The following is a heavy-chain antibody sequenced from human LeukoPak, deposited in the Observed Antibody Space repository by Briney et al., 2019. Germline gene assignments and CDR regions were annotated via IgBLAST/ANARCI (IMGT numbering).Heavy chain of an antibody. CDR2: INTDGRTT. D-gene: IGHD1/OR15-1a*01. CDR1: GFTFSSYW. V-gene: IGHV3-74*01. Sequence: GGSLRLSCAASGFTFSSYWMHWSRHAPGKGLVWVSRINTDGRTTGYADSVRGRFTISRDNAKNTLYLQMNGLRAEDTAVYYCAKDLTWNTADYWGQGTLVTVSS. CDR3: AKDLTWNTADY. J-gene: IGHJ4*02.